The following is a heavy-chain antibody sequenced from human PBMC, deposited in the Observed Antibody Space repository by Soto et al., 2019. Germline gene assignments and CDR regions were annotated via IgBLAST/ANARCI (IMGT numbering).Heavy chain of an antibody. J-gene: IGHJ6*02. CDR2: ISYDGSNK. CDR3: AKDHRWLAPYYYDGMDV. D-gene: IGHD3-22*01. Sequence: QVQLVESGGGVVQPGRSLRLSCAASGFTFSSYGMHWVRQAPGKGLEWVAVISYDGSNKYYADSVKGRFTISRDNSKNTLYLQMNSLRAEDTAVYYCAKDHRWLAPYYYDGMDVWGQGTTVTVSS. V-gene: IGHV3-30*18. CDR1: GFTFSSYG.